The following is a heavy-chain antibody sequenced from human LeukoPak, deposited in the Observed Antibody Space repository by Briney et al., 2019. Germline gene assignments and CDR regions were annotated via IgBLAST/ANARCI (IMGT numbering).Heavy chain of an antibody. CDR3: ARSDGYSYGDFDH. V-gene: IGHV5-51*01. CDR1: GYTFTNYW. D-gene: IGHD5-18*01. CDR2: IYPGDSDT. J-gene: IGHJ4*02. Sequence: GGSLKISCKGSGYTFTNYWIGLVRQMPGKGLKWMGIIYPGDSDTRYSPSFQGQVAISADKSISTAYLQWSSLKASDTAMYYCARSDGYSYGDFDHWGQGTLVTVSS.